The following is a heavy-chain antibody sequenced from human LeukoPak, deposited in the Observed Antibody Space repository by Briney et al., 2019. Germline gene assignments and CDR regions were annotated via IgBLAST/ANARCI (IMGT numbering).Heavy chain of an antibody. CDR3: ARISVSSNSWYYFDY. V-gene: IGHV3-23*01. D-gene: IGHD6-13*01. CDR2: ISGGSGYT. Sequence: GGSLRLSCAASGFTFTSCAMNWVRQAPGKGLEWVSAISGGSGYTYSADSVKGRFTISRDNSKDALYLQMNSLRADDTAIYYCARISVSSNSWYYFDYWGQGTLVTVSS. CDR1: GFTFTSCA. J-gene: IGHJ4*02.